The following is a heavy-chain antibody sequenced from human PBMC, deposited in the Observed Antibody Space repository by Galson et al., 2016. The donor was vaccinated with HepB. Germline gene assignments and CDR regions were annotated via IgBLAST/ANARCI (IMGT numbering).Heavy chain of an antibody. J-gene: IGHJ6*02. V-gene: IGHV1-69*06. D-gene: IGHD3-22*01. CDR1: GGSFSSYA. CDR3: ARGGHDSSGYYFADYYFYSMDV. CDR2: IIPMIRTP. Sequence: SVKVSCKASGGSFSSYAVSWVRQAPGQGLEWMGGIIPMIRTPNFAQHFRGRVTITADKSTNTAYMELRSLTSEDTAVYYCARGGHDSSGYYFADYYFYSMDVWGQGTTVTVSS.